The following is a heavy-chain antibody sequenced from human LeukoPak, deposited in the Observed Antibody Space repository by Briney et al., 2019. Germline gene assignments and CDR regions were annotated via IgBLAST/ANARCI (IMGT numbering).Heavy chain of an antibody. J-gene: IGHJ4*02. CDR2: INHSGST. CDR3: ARGRITIFGVVIKPLDY. V-gene: IGHV4-34*01. D-gene: IGHD3-3*01. CDR1: GGSFSGYY. Sequence: PSETLSLTCAVYGGSFSGYYWSWIRQPPGKGLEWIGEINHSGSTNCNPSLKSRVTISVDTSKNQFSLKLSSVTAADTAAYYCARGRITIFGVVIKPLDYWGQGTLVTVSS.